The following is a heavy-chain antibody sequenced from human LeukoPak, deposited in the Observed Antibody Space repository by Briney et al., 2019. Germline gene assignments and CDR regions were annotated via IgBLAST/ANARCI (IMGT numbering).Heavy chain of an antibody. D-gene: IGHD2-2*03. V-gene: IGHV3-53*01. CDR2: IYSGGST. CDR1: GFTVSSNY. CDR3: ARLGGYGTSFVMRWYFDL. Sequence: PGGSLKLSCAASGFTVSSNYMSWVRQAPGKGLEWVSFIYSGGSTSYADSVKGRFTISRDSSKNTLYLQMNSLRAEDTAVYYCARLGGYGTSFVMRWYFDLWGRGTLVTVSS. J-gene: IGHJ2*01.